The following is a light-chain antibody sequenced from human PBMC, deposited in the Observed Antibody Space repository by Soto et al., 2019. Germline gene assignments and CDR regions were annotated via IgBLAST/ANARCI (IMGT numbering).Light chain of an antibody. CDR1: SSDVGNYDF. J-gene: IGLJ2*01. V-gene: IGLV2-14*01. CDR2: GVS. Sequence: QSVLTQPASVSGSPGQSITIPCTGTSSDVGNYDFVSWYQQRPGKAPKLMIYGVSNRPSGVSNRFSGSKSGNTASLTISGLQAEDAADYYCSSYTSSSTNVVFGRGTKLTVL. CDR3: SSYTSSSTNVV.